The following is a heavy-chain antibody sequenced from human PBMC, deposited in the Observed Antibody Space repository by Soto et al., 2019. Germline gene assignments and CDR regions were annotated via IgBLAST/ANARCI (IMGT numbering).Heavy chain of an antibody. J-gene: IGHJ3*01. V-gene: IGHV3-7*05. CDR3: ARDVSPGSSSWYFDAFDL. CDR2: IKKDESKK. CDR1: GFTFSSYW. Sequence: EERLVESGGGLVQPGGSLRLSCAASGFTFSSYWMTWVRQAPGKGLEWVANIKKDESKKSYLDSVRGRFTISRDNAKTSLYLQMDSLTAEDTALYYCARDVSPGSSSWYFDAFDLWGHGTMVTVSS. D-gene: IGHD6-13*01.